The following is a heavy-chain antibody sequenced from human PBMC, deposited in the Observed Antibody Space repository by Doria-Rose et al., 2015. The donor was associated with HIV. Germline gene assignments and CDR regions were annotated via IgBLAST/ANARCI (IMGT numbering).Heavy chain of an antibody. D-gene: IGHD3-3*01. CDR3: ARMGSYRELDY. CDR1: GASVSSRGYY. J-gene: IGHJ4*02. Sequence: QVQLQESGPGLVKPSETLSLTCSVSGASVSSRGYYWNWIRQVPGKGLESLGYTYYTGTSDYSPSLKSRLNMAVDTSKNQFSLKLSFVTVADTVVYYCARMGSYRELDYWGQGALVVVSA. V-gene: IGHV4-31*03. CDR2: TYYTGTS.